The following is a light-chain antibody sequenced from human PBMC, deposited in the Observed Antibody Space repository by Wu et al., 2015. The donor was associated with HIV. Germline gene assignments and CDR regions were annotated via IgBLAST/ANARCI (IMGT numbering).Light chain of an antibody. CDR1: QSISSD. CDR3: QQSYSTPST. J-gene: IGKJ1*01. CDR2: AAS. V-gene: IGKV1-39*01. Sequence: DIQMTQSPSSLSASVGDRVTITCRASQSISSDLNWYQKKSGKAPKLLIYAASSLQSGVPSRFSGGGSGTDFTLTISSLQPEDFASYYCQQSYSTPSTFGQGTKVEIK.